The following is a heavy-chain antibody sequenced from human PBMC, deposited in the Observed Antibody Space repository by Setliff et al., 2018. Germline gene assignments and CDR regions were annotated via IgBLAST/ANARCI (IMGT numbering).Heavy chain of an antibody. CDR3: LRLVRYCTKIACQATSGDEV. CDR2: IGVYSGNT. V-gene: IGHV1-18*01. Sequence: ASVKVSCKASGYTFRQSIVSWVRQAPGQGLEWLGWIGVYSGNTYSAQRFQGRVSLTTDESTNMGYLELRDLRSDDTAVYYCLRLVRYCTKIACQATSGDEVWGLGTLVTVSS. CDR1: GYTFRQSI. D-gene: IGHD2-8*01. J-gene: IGHJ4*02.